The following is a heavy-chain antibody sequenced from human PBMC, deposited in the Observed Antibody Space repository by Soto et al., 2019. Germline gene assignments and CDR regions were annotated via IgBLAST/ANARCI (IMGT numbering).Heavy chain of an antibody. CDR3: ARGAYLNWFDP. V-gene: IGHV3-48*01. CDR2: ISSSSSTI. CDR1: GFTFSSYS. J-gene: IGHJ5*02. Sequence: EVQLVVSGGGLVQPGGSLRLSCAASGFTFSSYSMNWVRQAPGKGLEWVSYISSSSSTIYYADSVKGRFTISRDNAKNSLYLQMNSLRAEDTAVYYCARGAYLNWFDPWGQGTLVTVSS.